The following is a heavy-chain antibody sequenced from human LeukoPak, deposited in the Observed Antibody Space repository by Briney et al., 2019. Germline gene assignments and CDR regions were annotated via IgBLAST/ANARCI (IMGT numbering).Heavy chain of an antibody. CDR2: ISSSGSTI. Sequence: GGSLRLSCAASGFTFSDYYMSWIRQAPGKGLEWVSYISSSGSTIYYADSVKGRFTISRDNAKNSLYLQMNSLRAEDTAVYYCARDRPRSDYGDYELRYWGQGTLVTVSS. V-gene: IGHV3-11*01. J-gene: IGHJ4*02. CDR3: ARDRPRSDYGDYELRY. CDR1: GFTFSDYY. D-gene: IGHD4-17*01.